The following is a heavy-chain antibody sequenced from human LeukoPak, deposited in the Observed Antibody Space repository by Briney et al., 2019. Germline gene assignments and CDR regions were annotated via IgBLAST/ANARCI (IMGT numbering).Heavy chain of an antibody. CDR1: GFTFSSYW. Sequence: GGSLRLSCAASGFTFSSYWMSWDRQAPGKGLEWVANIKQDGSEKYYVDSVKGRFTISRDNAKNSLYLQMNSLRAEDTAVYYCARDYYDFWSGYRDYWGQGTLVTVSS. CDR2: IKQDGSEK. V-gene: IGHV3-7*01. CDR3: ARDYYDFWSGYRDY. D-gene: IGHD3-3*01. J-gene: IGHJ4*02.